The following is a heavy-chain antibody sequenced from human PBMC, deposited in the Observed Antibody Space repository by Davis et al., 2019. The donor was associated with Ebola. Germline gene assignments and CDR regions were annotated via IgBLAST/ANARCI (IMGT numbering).Heavy chain of an antibody. CDR3: VRHYSTVWYHYDYFDY. D-gene: IGHD6-19*01. V-gene: IGHV3-66*04. J-gene: IGHJ4*02. CDR2: IYDQST. CDR1: GFTVSSNH. Sequence: GESLKISCTASGFTVSSNHMSWVRQAPGKGLEWVSVIYDQSTAYADAVRGRFIISRDKSNNTLYLEMSSLRDEDTAIYYCVRHYSTVWYHYDYFDYWGQGALVTVSS.